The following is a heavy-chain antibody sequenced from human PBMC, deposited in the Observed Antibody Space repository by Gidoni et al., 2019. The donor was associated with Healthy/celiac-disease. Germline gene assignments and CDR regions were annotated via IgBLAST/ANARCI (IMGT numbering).Heavy chain of an antibody. D-gene: IGHD3-10*01. CDR2: IIPIFGTA. J-gene: IGHJ4*02. CDR1: GGPFTRYA. CDR3: ATYYYGSGSYFDVAPGDY. V-gene: IGHV1-69*06. Sequence: QVQLVQSGAEVKKPGSSVKVACKASGGPFTRYAISWVRQAPGQGLEWMGGIIPIFGTANYAQKFQGRVTITADKSTSTAYMELSSLRSEDTAVYYCATYYYGSGSYFDVAPGDYWGQGTLVTVSS.